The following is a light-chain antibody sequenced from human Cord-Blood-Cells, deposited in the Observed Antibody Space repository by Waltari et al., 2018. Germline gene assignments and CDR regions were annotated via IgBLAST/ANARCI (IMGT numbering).Light chain of an antibody. CDR3: SSYTSSSTWL. CDR1: SSDVGGYNY. CDR2: DVS. V-gene: IGLV2-14*01. J-gene: IGLJ3*02. Sequence: QSALTQPASVSGSPGQSLTISCTGTSSDVGGYNYVYWYQQHPGKAPKLMIYDVSNRPSGVSNRFSGSKSGNTASLTISGLQAEDEADYYCSSYTSSSTWLFGGGTKLTVL.